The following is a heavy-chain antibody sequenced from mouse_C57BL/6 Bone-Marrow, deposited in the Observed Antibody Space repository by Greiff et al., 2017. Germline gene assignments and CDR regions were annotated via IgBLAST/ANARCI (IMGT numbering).Heavy chain of an antibody. V-gene: IGHV1-81*01. CDR3: ARGTTVAYWYFDV. D-gene: IGHD1-1*01. Sequence: QVQLKQSGAELARPGASVKLSCKASGYTFTSYGISWVKQRTGQGLEWIGEIYPRSGNTYYNEKFKGKATLTADKSSSTAYMELRSLTSEDSAVYFCARGTTVAYWYFDVWGTGTTVTVSS. J-gene: IGHJ1*03. CDR2: IYPRSGNT. CDR1: GYTFTSYG.